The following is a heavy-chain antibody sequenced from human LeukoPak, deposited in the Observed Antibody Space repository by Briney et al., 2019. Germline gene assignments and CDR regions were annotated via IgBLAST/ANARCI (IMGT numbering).Heavy chain of an antibody. Sequence: GESLRLSCAASGFTVRSNSMSWVRQAPGKGLEWVSVIYSGGSTYYADSVNGRFTTSRDSSKNTLYLQMNSLRAEDTAVYYCASAREYCISTNCYEYFQHWGQGTLVTVSS. CDR1: GFTVRSNS. V-gene: IGHV3-53*01. D-gene: IGHD2-2*01. J-gene: IGHJ1*01. CDR2: IYSGGST. CDR3: ASAREYCISTNCYEYFQH.